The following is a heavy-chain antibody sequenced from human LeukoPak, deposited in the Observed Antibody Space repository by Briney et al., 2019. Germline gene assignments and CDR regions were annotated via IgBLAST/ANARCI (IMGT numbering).Heavy chain of an antibody. D-gene: IGHD6-19*01. CDR2: IYHSGST. J-gene: IGHJ4*02. Sequence: SETLSLTCAVSGGSISSSNWWSWVRQPPGKGLEWIGEIYHSGSTNYNPSLKSRVTISVDKSNNQFSLKLSSVTAADTAVYYCARMYSWAVSSSGGTPGDYWGQGTLVTVSS. CDR1: GGSISSSNW. V-gene: IGHV4-4*02. CDR3: ARMYSWAVSSSGGTPGDY.